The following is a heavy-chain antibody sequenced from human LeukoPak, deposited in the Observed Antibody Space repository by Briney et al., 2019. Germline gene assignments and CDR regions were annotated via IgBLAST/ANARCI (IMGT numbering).Heavy chain of an antibody. CDR2: LSLDGRIT. D-gene: IGHD2-2*01. CDR3: GRESDVVPGAIDY. Sequence: GGSLTLSCAASGFSLTGHWMHWVRHAPGKGLVWVARLSLDGRITIYADSVEGRFTISRDNAKSTVYLQMNSLRAADTSLYYWGRESDVVPGAIDYWGQGTLLTVSP. CDR1: GFSLTGHW. V-gene: IGHV3-74*01. J-gene: IGHJ4*02.